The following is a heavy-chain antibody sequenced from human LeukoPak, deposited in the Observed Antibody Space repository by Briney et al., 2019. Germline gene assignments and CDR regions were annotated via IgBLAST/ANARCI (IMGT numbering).Heavy chain of an antibody. J-gene: IGHJ4*02. D-gene: IGHD1-26*01. V-gene: IGHV3-11*04. Sequence: GGSLRLSCAASGFTFSDYYMSWIRQAPGKGLEWVSYISSSGSAIYYADSVKGRFTISRDNAKNSLYLQMNSLRAEDTAMYYWAREVGKAHQPVDYWGQGTLVTVSS. CDR3: AREVGKAHQPVDY. CDR2: ISSSGSAI. CDR1: GFTFSDYY.